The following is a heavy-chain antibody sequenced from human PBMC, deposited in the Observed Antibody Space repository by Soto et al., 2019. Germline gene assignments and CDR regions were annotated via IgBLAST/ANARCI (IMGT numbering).Heavy chain of an antibody. CDR3: ARDKDRNQLGGNYYYMLDV. CDR1: GGTFSTSA. V-gene: IGHV1-69*13. Sequence: QVQLEQSGAEVKKPGSSVKVSCKASGGTFSTSAISWVRQAPGQGLEWMGGIMPIFRTPDYAQKFQGRVIITEDESTSTDYMELSGLRSDDKAVYYCARDKDRNQLGGNYYYMLDVWGQGTTVTVSS. J-gene: IGHJ6*02. CDR2: IMPIFRTP. D-gene: IGHD3-3*02.